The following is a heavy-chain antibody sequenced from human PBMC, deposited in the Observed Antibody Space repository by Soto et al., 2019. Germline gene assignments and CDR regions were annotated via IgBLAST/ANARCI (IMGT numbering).Heavy chain of an antibody. Sequence: SETLSLTCTVSGGSISSGDYYWSWIRQPPGKGLEWIGYIYYSGSTYYNPSLKSRVTISVDTSKNQFSLKLSSVTAADTAVYYCARVASSSWYYFDYWGQGALVTVSS. J-gene: IGHJ4*02. CDR3: ARVASSSWYYFDY. CDR1: GGSISSGDYY. CDR2: IYYSGST. D-gene: IGHD6-13*01. V-gene: IGHV4-30-4*01.